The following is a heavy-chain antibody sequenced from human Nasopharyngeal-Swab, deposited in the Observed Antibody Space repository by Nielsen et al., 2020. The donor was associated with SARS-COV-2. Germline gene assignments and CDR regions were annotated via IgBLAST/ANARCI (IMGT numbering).Heavy chain of an antibody. D-gene: IGHD1-26*01. Sequence: GESLRLSCAASGFTFSSYSMNWVRQAPGKGLEWVSYISSSSSTIYYADSVKGRFTISRDNAKNSLYLQMNSLGDEDTAVYYCARGGIYLGYWGRGTLVTVSS. CDR3: ARGGIYLGY. V-gene: IGHV3-48*02. CDR1: GFTFSSYS. CDR2: ISSSSSTI. J-gene: IGHJ4*02.